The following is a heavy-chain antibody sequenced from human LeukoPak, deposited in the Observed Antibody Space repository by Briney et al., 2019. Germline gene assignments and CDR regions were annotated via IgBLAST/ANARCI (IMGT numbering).Heavy chain of an antibody. CDR2: INQDGSEK. CDR3: AGAWSRVDGFDI. D-gene: IGHD2-8*02. J-gene: IGHJ3*02. CDR1: GFTFSSYE. V-gene: IGHV3-7*01. Sequence: GGSLRLSCAASGFTFSSYEMNWVRQAPGKGLEWVANINQDGSEKYYVDSVKGRFTVSRDNAKNSVYLQMNSLRTEDTAIYYCAGAWSRVDGFDIWGQGTMVTVSS.